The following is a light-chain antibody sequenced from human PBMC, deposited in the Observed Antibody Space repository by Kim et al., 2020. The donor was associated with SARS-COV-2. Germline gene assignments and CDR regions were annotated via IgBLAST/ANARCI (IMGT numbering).Light chain of an antibody. CDR1: KLRNQF. J-gene: IGLJ2*01. CDR3: QAWVTSTI. Sequence: SYELTQPPSLSVSPGQTVTITCSGDKLRNQFACWYQQKPGQSPVLVIYQDDKRPSVIPERFSGSMSGDTATLTISGAQTVDEADYYCQAWVTSTIFGGGTQLTVL. V-gene: IGLV3-1*01. CDR2: QDD.